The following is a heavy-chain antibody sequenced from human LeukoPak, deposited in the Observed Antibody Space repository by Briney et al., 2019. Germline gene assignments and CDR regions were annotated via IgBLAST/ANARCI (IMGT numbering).Heavy chain of an antibody. D-gene: IGHD3-22*01. V-gene: IGHV4-59*08. Sequence: SETLSLTCSVSGGSTSTYYWTWIRQPPGKALEWIGYIYYSGSTNYNPSLKSRVTISVDTPQKHFSLRLSSVTAADTAVYYCARLTRYTSSGRYPYFDWWGQGTRVTVSS. CDR2: IYYSGST. CDR1: GGSTSTYY. J-gene: IGHJ4*02. CDR3: ARLTRYTSSGRYPYFDW.